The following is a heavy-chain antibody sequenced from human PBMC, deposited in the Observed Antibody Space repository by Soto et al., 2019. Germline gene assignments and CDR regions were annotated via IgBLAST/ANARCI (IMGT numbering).Heavy chain of an antibody. V-gene: IGHV3-23*01. CDR1: GFTFSSYA. CDR2: ISGSGGST. D-gene: IGHD3-16*02. CDR3: AKSRPPLIMITFGGVIVPSDY. J-gene: IGHJ4*02. Sequence: EVQLLESGGGLVQPGGSLRLSCAASGFTFSSYAMSWVRQAPGKGLEWVSAISGSGGSTYYADSVKGRFTISRDNSKNTLYLQMNSLRAEDTAVYYCAKSRPPLIMITFGGVIVPSDYWGQGTLVTVSP.